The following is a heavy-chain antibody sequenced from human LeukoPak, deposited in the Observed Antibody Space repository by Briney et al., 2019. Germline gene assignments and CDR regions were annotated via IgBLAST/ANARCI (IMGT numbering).Heavy chain of an antibody. Sequence: GGSLRLSCAASGFTFSSYAMSWVRQAPGKGLEWVSAISGSGGSTYYADSVKGRFTISRDNSKNTLYLQMNGLRAEDTAVYFCAKQSAGSAAWYSLHYDFWGQGTLVTVSS. V-gene: IGHV3-23*01. CDR2: ISGSGGST. CDR1: GFTFSSYA. J-gene: IGHJ4*02. CDR3: AKQSAGSAAWYSLHYDF. D-gene: IGHD6-13*01.